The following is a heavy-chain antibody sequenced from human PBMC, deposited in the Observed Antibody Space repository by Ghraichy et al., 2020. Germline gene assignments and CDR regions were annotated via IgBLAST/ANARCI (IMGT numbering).Heavy chain of an antibody. D-gene: IGHD3-22*01. V-gene: IGHV4-34*01. CDR3: ARGYYYYDSSGYYLLRHYYYYYGMDV. J-gene: IGHJ6*02. Sequence: SETLSLTCAVYGGSFSGYYWSWIRQPPGKGLEWIGEINHSGSTNYNPSLKSRVTISVDTSKNQFSLKLSSVTAADTAVYYCARGYYYYDSSGYYLLRHYYYYYGMDVWGQGTTVTVSS. CDR1: GGSFSGYY. CDR2: INHSGST.